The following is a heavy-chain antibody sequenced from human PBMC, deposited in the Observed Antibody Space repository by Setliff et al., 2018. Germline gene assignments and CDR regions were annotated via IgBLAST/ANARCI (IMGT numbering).Heavy chain of an antibody. CDR2: FHTGGAT. CDR1: GGSISSGGFY. V-gene: IGHV4-61*09. D-gene: IGHD3-10*01. CDR3: ARESATIGEFPLYYFDK. Sequence: SSRTLSLPCSVSGGSISSGGFYWSWIRQSAGRGLVWIGHFHTGGATDYNLSLKSRVTISLDSSKNQVSLRLSSVTAAAAAVYFRARESATIGEFPLYYFDKWGQGIPVTVSS. J-gene: IGHJ4*02.